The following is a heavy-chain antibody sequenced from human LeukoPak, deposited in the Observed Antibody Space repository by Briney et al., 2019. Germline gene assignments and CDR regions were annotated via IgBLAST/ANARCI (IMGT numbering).Heavy chain of an antibody. J-gene: IGHJ5*02. V-gene: IGHV1-46*01. CDR3: ARDRAAAGLNNWFDP. Sequence: ASVKVSCKASGYTFTSYYMHWVRQAPGQGLEWMGIINPSGGSTSYAQKFQGRVTMTRDMSTSTVYMELSSLRSEDTAVYYCARDRAAAGLNNWFDPWGQGTRVTVSS. D-gene: IGHD6-13*01. CDR1: GYTFTSYY. CDR2: INPSGGST.